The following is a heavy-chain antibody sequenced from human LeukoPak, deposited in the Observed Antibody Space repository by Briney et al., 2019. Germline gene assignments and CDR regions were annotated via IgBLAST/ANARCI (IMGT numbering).Heavy chain of an antibody. CDR3: AHRRRVPPLAVAGTPPPYYFDY. J-gene: IGHJ4*02. CDR1: GFSLSTGGEV. D-gene: IGHD6-19*01. V-gene: IGHV2-5*02. Sequence: KESGPTLVKPTQTLTLMCTFSGFSLSTGGEVVGWIRQPPGKALEWLALIYWDDDKRYSPSLKSRLTITKDTSINQVVLTMTNMDPADTATYYCAHRRRVPPLAVAGTPPPYYFDYWGQGTLVTVSS. CDR2: IYWDDDK.